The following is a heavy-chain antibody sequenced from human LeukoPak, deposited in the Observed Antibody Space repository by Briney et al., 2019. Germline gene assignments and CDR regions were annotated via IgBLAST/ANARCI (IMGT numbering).Heavy chain of an antibody. D-gene: IGHD6-6*01. CDR1: GYIFTTYD. CDR2: MNPNSGNT. Sequence: GASVKVSCKASGYIFTTYDINWVRQATGQGLEWMGWMNPNSGNTGYAQNFQGRVTMTRNTSISTAYMELSSLRSGDTAVYYCARSIAASGGYYDMDVWGQGTTVTVSS. V-gene: IGHV1-8*01. CDR3: ARSIAASGGYYDMDV. J-gene: IGHJ6*02.